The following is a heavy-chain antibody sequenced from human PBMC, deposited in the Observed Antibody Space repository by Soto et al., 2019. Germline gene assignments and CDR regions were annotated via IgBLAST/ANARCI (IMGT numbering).Heavy chain of an antibody. V-gene: IGHV4-39*01. Sequence: QVQLQESGPGLVKPSETLSLTCTVSGDSASSDTYHWGWIRQPPGKGPEWIASIYYRWTTYFNSSLRARVAISVDTSKNQFSLRLSSVTAADTAVYYCVRHGKRDLLFDYWGQGTPVTVSS. CDR1: GDSASSDTYH. D-gene: IGHD1-26*01. CDR3: VRHGKRDLLFDY. CDR2: IYYRWTT. J-gene: IGHJ4*02.